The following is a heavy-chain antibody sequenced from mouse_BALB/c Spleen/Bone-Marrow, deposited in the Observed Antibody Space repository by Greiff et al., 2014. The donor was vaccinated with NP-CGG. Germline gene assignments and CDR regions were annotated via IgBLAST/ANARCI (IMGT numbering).Heavy chain of an antibody. D-gene: IGHD2-14*01. CDR3: SRSGYRYAPLAN. CDR1: GYTFTDYW. J-gene: IGHJ3*01. CDR2: IDTSDSYI. Sequence: VKLVESGAELVMPGASVKMSCKASGYTFTDYWMHWVKQRPGQGLEWIGAIDTSDSYISYNQKFKGKATLTVDESSSTAYMQFNSLTSKYSAVSLYSRSGYRYAPLANWGQGTLVTVSA. V-gene: IGHV1-69*01.